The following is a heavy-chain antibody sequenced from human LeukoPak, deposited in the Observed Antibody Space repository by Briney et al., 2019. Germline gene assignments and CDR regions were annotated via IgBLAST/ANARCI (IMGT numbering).Heavy chain of an antibody. V-gene: IGHV4-31*03. Sequence: PSETLSLTCTVSGGSISSGGYYWSWIRQHPGKGLEWIGYIYYSGSTYYNPSLKSRVTISVDTSKNQFSLKLSSVTAADTAVYYCARSIAIFGVVTGAYYYYGMDVWGQGTPVTVSS. CDR3: ARSIAIFGVVTGAYYYYGMDV. CDR1: GGSISSGGYY. D-gene: IGHD3-3*01. J-gene: IGHJ6*02. CDR2: IYYSGST.